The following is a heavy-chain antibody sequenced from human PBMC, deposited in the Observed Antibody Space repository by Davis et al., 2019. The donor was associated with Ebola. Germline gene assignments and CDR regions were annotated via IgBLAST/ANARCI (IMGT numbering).Heavy chain of an antibody. CDR3: ARDVRGITGPSEY. Sequence: ASVKVSCKASGYTFTNYDINWVRQAPGQGLEWMGWISTYNGNTNYAQKVQGRITMTTDTSTSTAYMELRSLRSDDTARYYCARDVRGITGPSEYWGQGTLVTVSS. CDR1: GYTFTNYD. V-gene: IGHV1-18*01. CDR2: ISTYNGNT. J-gene: IGHJ4*02. D-gene: IGHD1-1*01.